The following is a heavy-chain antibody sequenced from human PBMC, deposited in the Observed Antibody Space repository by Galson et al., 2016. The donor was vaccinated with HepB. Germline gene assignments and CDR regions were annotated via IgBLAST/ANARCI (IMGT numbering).Heavy chain of an antibody. CDR2: MNPNNGVT. Sequence: SVKVSCKASGYTFSDYYIHWIRQAPGQGLEWMGWMNPNNGVTNYVEKFQGRVTMTRDTSITTAHMELKRLKYEDTAVYYCARDESLYNWNDLYYFDYWGQGTLVTVSS. CDR1: GYTFSDYY. J-gene: IGHJ4*02. V-gene: IGHV1-2*02. D-gene: IGHD1-20*01. CDR3: ARDESLYNWNDLYYFDY.